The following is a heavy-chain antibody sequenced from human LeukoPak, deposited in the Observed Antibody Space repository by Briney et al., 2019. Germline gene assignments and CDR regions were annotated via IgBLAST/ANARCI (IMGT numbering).Heavy chain of an antibody. CDR3: ARDSGGGIVVVPAARESWFDP. J-gene: IGHJ5*02. CDR2: IIPIFGTA. V-gene: IGHV1-69*06. CDR1: GGTFSSYA. Sequence: PGASVKVSCKASGGTFSSYAISWVRQAPGQGLEWMGGIIPIFGTANYAQKFQGRVTITADKSTSTAYMELSSLRSEDTAVYYCARDSGGGIVVVPAARESWFDPWGQGTLVTVSS. D-gene: IGHD2-2*01.